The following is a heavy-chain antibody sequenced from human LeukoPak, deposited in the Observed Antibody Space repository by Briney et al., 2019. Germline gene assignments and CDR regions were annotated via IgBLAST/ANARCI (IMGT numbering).Heavy chain of an antibody. CDR2: ISYDGSNE. V-gene: IGHV3-30*04. J-gene: IGHJ4*02. CDR3: AKDRVLLWFADLSN. D-gene: IGHD3-10*01. CDR1: GFTFSSYA. Sequence: GRSLRLSCAASGFTFSSYAMHWVRQAPGKGLEWVAVISYDGSNEYYADSVKGRFTISRDNSKNTLYLQMNSLRAEDTAVYYCAKDRVLLWFADLSNWGQGTLVTVSS.